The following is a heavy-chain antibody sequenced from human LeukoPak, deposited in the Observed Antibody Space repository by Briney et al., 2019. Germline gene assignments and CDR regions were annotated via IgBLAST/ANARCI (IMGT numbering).Heavy chain of an antibody. Sequence: GGSLRLSCAASGFTFSSCSMNWVRQAPGKGLEWVSYISSSSSTIYYAASVKGRFTISRDNSKNTLYLQMNSLRAEDTAVYYCAKKMTITGWLYYFDYWGQGTLVTVSS. CDR3: AKKMTITGWLYYFDY. CDR2: ISSSSSTI. J-gene: IGHJ4*02. D-gene: IGHD5-24*01. V-gene: IGHV3-48*01. CDR1: GFTFSSCS.